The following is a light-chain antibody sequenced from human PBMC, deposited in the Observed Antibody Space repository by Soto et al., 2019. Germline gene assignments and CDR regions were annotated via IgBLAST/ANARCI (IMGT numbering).Light chain of an antibody. CDR2: GAF. J-gene: IGKJ4*01. V-gene: IGKV1-9*01. CDR3: QQVDTYPMT. CDR1: QDITKY. Sequence: DIRLTQSPSFLSASAGDRVTITCRASQDITKYLAWFQQKPGRAPKLLIYGAFTLQRGVPSRFSGRGSGTEFTLTISSLQPEDFATYYCQQVDTYPMTVGGGTKVDSK.